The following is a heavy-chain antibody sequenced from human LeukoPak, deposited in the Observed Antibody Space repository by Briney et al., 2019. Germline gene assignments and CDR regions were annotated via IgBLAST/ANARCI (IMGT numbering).Heavy chain of an antibody. Sequence: GASVKVSCKASGYTFTSYGISWVRQAPGQGLEWMGWVSAYNGNTNYAQKLQGRVTMTTDTSTSTAYMELRSLRSDGTAVYYCAREFYDSSGYPQAFDYWGQGTLVTVSS. CDR1: GYTFTSYG. J-gene: IGHJ4*02. V-gene: IGHV1-18*01. CDR2: VSAYNGNT. D-gene: IGHD3-22*01. CDR3: AREFYDSSGYPQAFDY.